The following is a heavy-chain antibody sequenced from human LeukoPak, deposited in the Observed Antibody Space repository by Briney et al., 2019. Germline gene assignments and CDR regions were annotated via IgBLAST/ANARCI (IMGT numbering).Heavy chain of an antibody. CDR2: IYYSGST. CDR1: GGSISSSSYY. J-gene: IGHJ6*03. V-gene: IGHV4-39*01. CDR3: ARPNYYYYCMDV. Sequence: PSETLSLTCTVSGGSISSSSYYWGWIRQPPGKGLEWIGSIYYSGSTYYNPSLKSRVTISVDTSKNQFSLKLSSVTAADTAVYYCARPNYYYYCMDVWGKGTTVTVSS.